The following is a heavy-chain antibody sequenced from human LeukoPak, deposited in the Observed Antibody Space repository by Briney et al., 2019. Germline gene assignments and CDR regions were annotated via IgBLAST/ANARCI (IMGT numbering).Heavy chain of an antibody. CDR3: ARGGAEMATTFDY. J-gene: IGHJ4*02. CDR1: GGSISSGSYY. V-gene: IGHV4-61*01. D-gene: IGHD5-24*01. CDR2: IYYSGST. Sequence: SETLSLTCTVSGGSISSGSYYWSWIRQPPGKGLEWIGYIYYSGSTNYNPSLKSRVTISVDTSKNQFSLKLSSVTAADTAVYYCARGGAEMATTFDYWGQGTLVTVSS.